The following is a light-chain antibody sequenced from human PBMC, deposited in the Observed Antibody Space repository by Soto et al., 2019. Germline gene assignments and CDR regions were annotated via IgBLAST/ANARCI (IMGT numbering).Light chain of an antibody. J-gene: IGLJ1*01. CDR1: SSNIGPTYD. Sequence: QSVLTQPPSVSGAPGQRVTISCTGSSSNIGPTYDVHWYQQLPGTAPKLLIYANTNRPSGVPDRFSGSKPGTSASLAITGLQAEDEADYYCQSYDSSLSGYVFGTGTKVTVL. CDR3: QSYDSSLSGYV. CDR2: ANT. V-gene: IGLV1-40*01.